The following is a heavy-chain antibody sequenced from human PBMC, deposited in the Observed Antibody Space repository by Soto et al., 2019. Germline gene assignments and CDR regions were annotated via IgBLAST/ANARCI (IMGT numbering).Heavy chain of an antibody. V-gene: IGHV1-69*17. CDR1: GGTFSTYD. Sequence: QVQLVQSGAEVRKPGSSVKVSCKAFGGTFSTYDMTWVRQAPGQGLEWMGGSIPVFDIRHFAQKFQGRVTISADTSTSTAYMELNSLRSEDTAVYFCASSLSGSYSGVYGLDVWGQGTTVTVSS. D-gene: IGHD1-26*01. CDR2: SIPVFDIR. J-gene: IGHJ6*02. CDR3: ASSLSGSYSGVYGLDV.